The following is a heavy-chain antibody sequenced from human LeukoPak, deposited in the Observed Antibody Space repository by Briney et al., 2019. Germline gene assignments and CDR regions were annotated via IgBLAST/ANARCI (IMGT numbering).Heavy chain of an antibody. D-gene: IGHD2-15*01. Sequence: GASVKVSCKASGYTFTRYYIHWVRRAPGQGLEWMGIINPSDGSTSYARKFQGRVTVTRDTSTTTVYMEVRSLTSEDTAVYYCARVHCSGGSCYGEVFDYWGQGTLVTVSS. CDR3: ARVHCSGGSCYGEVFDY. CDR2: INPSDGST. V-gene: IGHV1-46*01. J-gene: IGHJ4*02. CDR1: GYTFTRYY.